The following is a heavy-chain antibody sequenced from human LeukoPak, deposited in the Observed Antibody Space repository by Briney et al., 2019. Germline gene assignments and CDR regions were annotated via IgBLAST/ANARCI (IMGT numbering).Heavy chain of an antibody. CDR2: IIPIFGTA. V-gene: IGHV1-69*06. J-gene: IGHJ6*03. CDR1: GGTFSSYA. CDR3: ARETGSSSYTPYYMDV. D-gene: IGHD6-6*01. Sequence: ASVKVSCKASGGTFSSYAISWVRQAPGQGLEWMRGIIPIFGTANYAQKFQGRVTITADKSTSTAYMELSSLRSEDTAVYYCARETGSSSYTPYYMDVWGKGTTVTVSS.